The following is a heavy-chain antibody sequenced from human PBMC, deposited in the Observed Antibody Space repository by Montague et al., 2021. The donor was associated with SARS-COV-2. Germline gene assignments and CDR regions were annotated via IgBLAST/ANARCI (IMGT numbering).Heavy chain of an antibody. CDR3: ATEMPAYDVFDI. CDR2: IYNTGRT. CDR1: GGSVTSCYYS. D-gene: IGHD2-2*01. Sequence: SETLSLTCTVSGGSVTSCYYSWIWMPPPPGMELEWIGYIYNTGRTNYHPSLKSRVTISMDTSKNQFSLKVDSVSAADTSVYYCATEMPAYDVFDIWGQGTMVTVSS. V-gene: IGHV4-61*01. J-gene: IGHJ3*02.